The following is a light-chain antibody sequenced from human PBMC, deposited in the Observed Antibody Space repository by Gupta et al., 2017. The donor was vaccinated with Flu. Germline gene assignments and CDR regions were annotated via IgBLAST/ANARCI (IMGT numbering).Light chain of an antibody. CDR1: QVVDTY. V-gene: IGKV3-11*01. CDR2: DAS. Sequence: PGDTATHSCRASQVVDTYIAWYQQNPGQAPRLLIYDASIRAAGITTRFTGSGSGTDFTLTITSLRPEDFAVYYCQQRRKWPPITFGQGTRLELK. J-gene: IGKJ5*01. CDR3: QQRRKWPPIT.